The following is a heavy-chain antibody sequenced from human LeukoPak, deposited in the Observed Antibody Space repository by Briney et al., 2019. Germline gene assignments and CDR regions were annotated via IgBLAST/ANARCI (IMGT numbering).Heavy chain of an antibody. Sequence: ASVKVSCKVSGYTLTELSMHWVRRAPGKGLEWMGGFDPEDGETIYAQKFQGRVTMTEDTSTDTAYMELGSLRSEDTAVYYCATDASPHCTNGVCYYNFDYWGQGTLVTVSS. CDR1: GYTLTELS. CDR2: FDPEDGET. V-gene: IGHV1-24*01. D-gene: IGHD2-8*01. J-gene: IGHJ4*02. CDR3: ATDASPHCTNGVCYYNFDY.